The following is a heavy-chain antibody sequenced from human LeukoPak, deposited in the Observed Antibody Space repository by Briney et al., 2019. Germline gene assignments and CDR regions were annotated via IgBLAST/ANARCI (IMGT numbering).Heavy chain of an antibody. Sequence: PGGSLRLSCAASGFTFSSYSMNWVRQAPGKGLEWVSSISSSSSYIYYADSVKGRFTISRDNAKNSLYLQMNSLRAEDTAVYYCARDSITIFGVVTLWGQGTLVTVSS. V-gene: IGHV3-21*01. CDR3: ARDSITIFGVVTL. CDR2: ISSSSSYI. CDR1: GFTFSSYS. J-gene: IGHJ4*02. D-gene: IGHD3-3*01.